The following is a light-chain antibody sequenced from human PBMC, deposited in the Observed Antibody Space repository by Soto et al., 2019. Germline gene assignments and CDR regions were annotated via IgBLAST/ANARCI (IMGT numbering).Light chain of an antibody. Sequence: QSALTQPRSVSGSPGQSITISCTGTSSDVGGYNFVSWYQQHPGKAPKFLIYAVSKRPSGVTDRFSGSKSGNTASLTISGLQAEDEADYYCCSYAGNGSGYVFGTGTKVTVL. CDR3: CSYAGNGSGYV. J-gene: IGLJ1*01. CDR1: SSDVGGYNF. CDR2: AVS. V-gene: IGLV2-11*01.